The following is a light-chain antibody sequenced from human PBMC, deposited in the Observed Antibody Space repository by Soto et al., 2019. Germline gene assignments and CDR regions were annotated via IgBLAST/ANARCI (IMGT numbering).Light chain of an antibody. CDR2: GAS. CDR1: QSVSSN. CDR3: QQYNNWLRT. V-gene: IGKV3D-15*01. Sequence: EIVMTQSPATLSVSPGERATLSCRASQSVSSNLAWYQQKPGQAPRLLIYGASTRATGIPARFSGSGSGTEFTLTISSVQAEDVAVYYCQQYNNWLRTFGQGTKLEIK. J-gene: IGKJ2*01.